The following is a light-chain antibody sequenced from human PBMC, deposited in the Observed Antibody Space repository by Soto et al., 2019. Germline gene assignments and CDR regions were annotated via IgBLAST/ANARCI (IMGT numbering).Light chain of an antibody. CDR2: EAS. Sequence: QSALTQPASVSGSPGQSITVSCTGTTFDVGSYSLVSWYQHHPGKAPQLMIYEASKRPSGVSNRFSGSKSGNTASLTISGLQAEDEADYYCYSYGGSYYVFGTGTRSPS. V-gene: IGLV2-23*01. J-gene: IGLJ1*01. CDR1: TFDVGSYSL. CDR3: YSYGGSYYV.